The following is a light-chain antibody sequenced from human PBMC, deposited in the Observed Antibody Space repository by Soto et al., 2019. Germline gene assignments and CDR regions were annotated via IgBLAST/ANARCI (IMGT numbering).Light chain of an antibody. J-gene: IGKJ1*01. V-gene: IGKV1-5*03. CDR3: KQYLAYPWT. CDR2: KAS. Sequence: DIQMTHSPSTLSASVGDRGTITCRASQRINSCLAWYQQKPGQSPKLLIYKASSLESGVPSRFSGSESGTEFTLTISSLQPDDFATYYCKQYLAYPWTFGRGPKVEV. CDR1: QRINSC.